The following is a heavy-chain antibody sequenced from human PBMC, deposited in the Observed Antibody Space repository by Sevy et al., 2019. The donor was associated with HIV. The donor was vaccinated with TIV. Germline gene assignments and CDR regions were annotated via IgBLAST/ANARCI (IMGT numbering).Heavy chain of an antibody. V-gene: IGHV3-48*02. CDR1: GFTFSSYS. J-gene: IGHJ1*01. Sequence: GGSLRLSCAASGFTFSSYSMNWVRQAPGKGLEWVSSISSSSSTIYYADSVKGRFTISRDNAKNSLYLQMNSLRDEDTAVYYCARDPGLRRGAEYFQHWGQGTLVTVSS. CDR2: ISSSSSTI. D-gene: IGHD3-16*01. CDR3: ARDPGLRRGAEYFQH.